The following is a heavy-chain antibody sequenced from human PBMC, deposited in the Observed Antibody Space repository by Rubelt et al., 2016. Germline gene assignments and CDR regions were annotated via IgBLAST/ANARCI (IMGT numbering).Heavy chain of an antibody. CDR1: GFTFSNAW. D-gene: IGHD1-20*01. J-gene: IGHJ4*02. V-gene: IGHV3-15*01. CDR2: IKSKTDGGTT. CDR3: TISHYPPYNWNYVDY. Sequence: EDGGGVVQPGGSLRLSCAASGFTFSNAWMSWVRQAPGKGLEWVGRIKSKTDGGTTDYAAPVKGRFTISRDDSKNTLYLQMNSLKTEDTAVYYCTISHYPPYNWNYVDYWGQGTLVTVSS.